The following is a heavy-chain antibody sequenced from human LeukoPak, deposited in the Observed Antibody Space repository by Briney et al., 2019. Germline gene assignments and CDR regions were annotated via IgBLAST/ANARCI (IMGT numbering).Heavy chain of an antibody. Sequence: GGSLRLSCAASGFTFSSYWMSWVRQAPGKGLEWVANIKQDGSEKYYVDSVKGRLTISRDNAKNSLYLQMNSLRAEDTAVYYCARPPSSSLDPFDYWGQGTLVTVSS. CDR2: IKQDGSEK. D-gene: IGHD6-13*01. CDR1: GFTFSSYW. V-gene: IGHV3-7*01. J-gene: IGHJ4*02. CDR3: ARPPSSSLDPFDY.